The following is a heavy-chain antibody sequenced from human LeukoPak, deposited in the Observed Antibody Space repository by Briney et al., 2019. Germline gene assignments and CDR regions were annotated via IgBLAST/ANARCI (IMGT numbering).Heavy chain of an antibody. V-gene: IGHV3-48*03. D-gene: IGHD4-17*01. CDR2: VSSGGRTI. CDR1: GFTFSSYE. Sequence: GGSLRLSCAASGFTFSSYEMNWVRQAPGKGLEWVSYVSSGGRTIYYADSVKGRSTISRDNAKNSLYLQMNSLRAEDTAVYYCARNRPHPYSHGYYDTLDYWGQGTLVTVSS. CDR3: ARNRPHPYSHGYYDTLDY. J-gene: IGHJ4*02.